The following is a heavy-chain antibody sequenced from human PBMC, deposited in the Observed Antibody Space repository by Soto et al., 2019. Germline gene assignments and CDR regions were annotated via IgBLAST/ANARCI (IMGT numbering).Heavy chain of an antibody. Sequence: PSETLSLTCTVSGGSISSSSYYWGWIRQPPGKGLEWIGSIYYSGSTYYNPSLKSRVTISVDTSKNQFSLKLSSVTAADTAVYYCARHSISGITMVRGVPNCFDPWGQGTLVTVSS. V-gene: IGHV4-39*01. CDR2: IYYSGST. CDR3: ARHSISGITMVRGVPNCFDP. D-gene: IGHD3-10*01. CDR1: GGSISSSSYY. J-gene: IGHJ5*02.